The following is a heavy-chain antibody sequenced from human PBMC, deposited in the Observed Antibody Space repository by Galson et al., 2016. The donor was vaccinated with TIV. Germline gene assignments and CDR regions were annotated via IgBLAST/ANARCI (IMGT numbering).Heavy chain of an antibody. Sequence: SLRLSCAASGFTFSSFEMNWVRQAPGKGLEWVSYISTSGTTIYYADSVKGRFTISRDNAKNSLSLQMNSLRAEDTALYYCTKDINYDSSGYPYYMDVWGNGTTVTVSS. J-gene: IGHJ6*03. CDR1: GFTFSSFE. CDR3: TKDINYDSSGYPYYMDV. V-gene: IGHV3-48*03. CDR2: ISTSGTTI. D-gene: IGHD3-22*01.